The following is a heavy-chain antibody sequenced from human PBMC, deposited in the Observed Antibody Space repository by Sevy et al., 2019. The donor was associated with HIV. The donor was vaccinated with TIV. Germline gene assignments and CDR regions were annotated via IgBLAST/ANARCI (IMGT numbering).Heavy chain of an antibody. V-gene: IGHV4-59*01. D-gene: IGHD3-10*01. CDR3: ARGRSGKADYYYYYMDV. J-gene: IGHJ6*03. CDR2: IYYSGST. Sequence: SETLSLTCTVSGGSISSYYWSWIRQPPGKGLEWIGYIYYSGSTNYNPSLKSRVTISVDTSKNQFSLKLSSVTAADTAVYYCARGRSGKADYYYYYMDVWGKGTTVTVSS. CDR1: GGSISSYY.